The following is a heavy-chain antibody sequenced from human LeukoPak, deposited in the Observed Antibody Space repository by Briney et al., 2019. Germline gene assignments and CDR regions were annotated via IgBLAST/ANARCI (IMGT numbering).Heavy chain of an antibody. CDR1: GYTLTELS. D-gene: IGHD6-19*01. Sequence: ASVKVSCKVSGYTLTELSMHWVRQAPGKGLEWMGGFDPEDGETIYAQKFQGRVTMTEDTSTDTAYMELSSLRAEDTAVYYCAKCGAVAGSSYYYYGMDVWGQGTTVTVSS. CDR2: FDPEDGET. J-gene: IGHJ6*02. CDR3: AKCGAVAGSSYYYYGMDV. V-gene: IGHV1-24*01.